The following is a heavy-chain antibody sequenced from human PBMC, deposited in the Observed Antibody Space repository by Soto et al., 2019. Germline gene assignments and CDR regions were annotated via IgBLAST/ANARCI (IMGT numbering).Heavy chain of an antibody. D-gene: IGHD6-6*01. CDR1: GGTFSSYA. CDR3: ARDWLVQVSGAFDI. Sequence: QVQLVQSGAEVKKPGSSVKVSCKASGGTFSSYAISWVRQAPGQGLEWMGGIIPIFGTANYAQKFQGRVTITADESTITAYMQLSSLRSEDTAVYYCARDWLVQVSGAFDIWGQGTMVTVSS. J-gene: IGHJ3*02. V-gene: IGHV1-69*01. CDR2: IIPIFGTA.